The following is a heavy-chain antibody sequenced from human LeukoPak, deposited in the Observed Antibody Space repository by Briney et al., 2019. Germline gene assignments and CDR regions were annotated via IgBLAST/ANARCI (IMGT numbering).Heavy chain of an antibody. CDR1: GFTLSSYW. V-gene: IGHV3-74*03. CDR2: INTNGNSA. J-gene: IGHJ4*02. CDR3: ARDNAYMFDY. D-gene: IGHD5-24*01. Sequence: PGGSLRLSRAASGFTLSSYWMNWVRQAPGKGLVWVAHINTNGNSATYADFVKSRFSISRDNAKSTLYRQMNDLRAEDAAVYYCARDNAYMFDYWGQGTLVAVSS.